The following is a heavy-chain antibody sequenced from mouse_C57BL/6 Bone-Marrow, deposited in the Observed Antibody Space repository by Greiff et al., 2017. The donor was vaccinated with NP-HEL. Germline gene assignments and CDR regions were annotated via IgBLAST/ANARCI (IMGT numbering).Heavy chain of an antibody. D-gene: IGHD2-10*02. CDR3: ARTYGNSFAY. CDR1: GFTFSSYG. Sequence: EVQVVESGGDLVKPGGSLKLSCAASGFTFSSYGMSWVRQTPDKRLEWVATISSGGSNTYYPDRLKGRFPISRDHAKNTLYLQMSSLKSDDTAMYYCARTYGNSFAYWGQGTLVTVSA. CDR2: ISSGGSNT. J-gene: IGHJ3*01. V-gene: IGHV5-6*01.